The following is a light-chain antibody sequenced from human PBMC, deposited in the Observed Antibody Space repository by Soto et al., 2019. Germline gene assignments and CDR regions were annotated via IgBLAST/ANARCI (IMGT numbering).Light chain of an antibody. Sequence: DIQMTQSPSSLSASVGDRVTITCRASQSVGNFLNWYQQKPGLPPKYLIYAASNLQSGVPSRFSGSGSGTDFTRTIRNLQPQDFATYFCQQSFTSCTFGQRAKVQVK. CDR3: QQSFTSCT. J-gene: IGKJ1*01. V-gene: IGKV1-39*01. CDR2: AAS. CDR1: QSVGNF.